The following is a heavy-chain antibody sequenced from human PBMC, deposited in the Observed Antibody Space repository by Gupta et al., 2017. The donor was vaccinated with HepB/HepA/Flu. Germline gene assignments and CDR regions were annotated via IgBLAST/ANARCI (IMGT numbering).Heavy chain of an antibody. V-gene: IGHV3-33*01. J-gene: IGHJ1*01. CDR2: IWYDGNHK. CDR1: GFTFSTFA. Sequence: QVQLVESGGGVVQPGRSLRLSCAASGFTFSTFAMHWVRQAPGKGLEWVAGIWYDGNHKYYADSVKGRFTIARDNSKDTLFLQMNRLRAEDTAVYYCARGQGRLKGFEYFQHWGQGTLVTVSS. CDR3: ARGQGRLKGFEYFQH.